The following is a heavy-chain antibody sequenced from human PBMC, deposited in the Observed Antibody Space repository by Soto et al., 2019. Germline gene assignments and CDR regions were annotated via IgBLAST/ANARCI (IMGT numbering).Heavy chain of an antibody. D-gene: IGHD2-8*01. CDR3: ARWSGHCSNGVCVGLYFYYNGMDV. CDR1: GFTFISHS. Sequence: EMQLVESGGGLVKSGGSLRLSCAASGFTFISHSMNWVRQATGKGLEWVASISSSSSKIYYADSVKGRFTISRDNAENSLYLQMNSLIADDTAVYYCARWSGHCSNGVCVGLYFYYNGMDVWGQGTTVIVSS. CDR2: ISSSSSKI. J-gene: IGHJ6*02. V-gene: IGHV3-21*06.